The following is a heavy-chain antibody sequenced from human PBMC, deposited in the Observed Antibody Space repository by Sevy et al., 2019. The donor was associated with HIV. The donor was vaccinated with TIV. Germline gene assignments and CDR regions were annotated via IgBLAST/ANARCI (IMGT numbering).Heavy chain of an antibody. V-gene: IGHV3-30*04. Sequence: GGSPRLSCAASGFTFSSYAMHWVRQAPGKGLEWVAVISYDGSNKYYADSVKGRFTISRDNSKNTLYLQMNSLRAEDTAVYYCAPMINGYWGQGTLVTVSS. J-gene: IGHJ4*02. D-gene: IGHD3-22*01. CDR2: ISYDGSNK. CDR3: APMINGY. CDR1: GFTFSSYA.